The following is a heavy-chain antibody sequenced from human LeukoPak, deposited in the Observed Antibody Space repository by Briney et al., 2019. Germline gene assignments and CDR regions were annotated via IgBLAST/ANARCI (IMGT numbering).Heavy chain of an antibody. Sequence: SETLSLTCAVYGGSFSGYYWSCIRQPPGKGLEWIGEINHSGSTNYNPSLKSRVTISVDTSKNQFSLKLSSVTAADTAVYYCARGLANRAVAGSYRYWGQGTLVTVSS. CDR2: INHSGST. D-gene: IGHD6-19*01. CDR3: ARGLANRAVAGSYRY. CDR1: GGSFSGYY. J-gene: IGHJ4*02. V-gene: IGHV4-34*01.